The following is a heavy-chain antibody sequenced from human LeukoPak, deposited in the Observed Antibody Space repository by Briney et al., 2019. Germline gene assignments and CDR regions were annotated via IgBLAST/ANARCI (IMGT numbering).Heavy chain of an antibody. CDR1: GGTFSSYA. CDR2: IIPIFGTA. CDR3: ARERSWYYDSSVSYFDY. V-gene: IGHV1-69*13. D-gene: IGHD3-22*01. J-gene: IGHJ4*02. Sequence: SVNVSCKASGGTFSSYAISWVRQAPGQGLEWMAGIIPIFGTANYAQKFQGRVTITVDESTSTAYMELSSLRSEDTAVYYCARERSWYYDSSVSYFDYWGQGTLVTVSS.